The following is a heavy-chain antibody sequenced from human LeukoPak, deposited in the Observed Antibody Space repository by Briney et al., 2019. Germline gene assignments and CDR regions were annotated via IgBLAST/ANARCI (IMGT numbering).Heavy chain of an antibody. Sequence: GGSLRLSCAGSGFTFNTCAMNWVRQAPGEGLEWVSAISGAGISTYYADSVKGRFTISRDNSKNTLFLQMNSLRAEDTAVYYCAKDVRGYCSSTSCPKDSWGQGALVTVSP. CDR3: AKDVRGYCSSTSCPKDS. CDR2: ISGAGIST. V-gene: IGHV3-23*01. J-gene: IGHJ4*02. D-gene: IGHD2-2*01. CDR1: GFTFNTCA.